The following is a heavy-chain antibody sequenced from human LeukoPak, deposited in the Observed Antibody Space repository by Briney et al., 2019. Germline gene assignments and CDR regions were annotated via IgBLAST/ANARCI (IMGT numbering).Heavy chain of an antibody. D-gene: IGHD3-16*01. CDR3: VWEYIWSFNS. J-gene: IGHJ4*02. CDR1: GFTLSSYW. CDR2: INTDGSST. Sequence: GGSLRLSCAASGFTLSSYWMHWVRQAPGKGLVWVSRINTDGSSTSYADSVKGRFTISRDNAKNTLYLQMSNLKTEDTAVYYVVWEYIWSFNSWGQGTLVTVSS. V-gene: IGHV3-74*01.